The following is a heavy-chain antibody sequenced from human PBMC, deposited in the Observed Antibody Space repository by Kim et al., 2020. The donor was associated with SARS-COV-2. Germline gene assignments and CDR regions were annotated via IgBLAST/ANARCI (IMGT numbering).Heavy chain of an antibody. J-gene: IGHJ4*02. V-gene: IGHV1-18*01. CDR2: ISAYNGNT. Sequence: ASVKVSCKASGYTFTSYGISWVRQAPGQGLEWMGWISAYNGNTNYAQKLQGRVTMTTDTSTSTAYMELRSLRSDDTAVYYCARNLGGVRGVIFPTDFDYWGQGTLVTVSS. D-gene: IGHD3-10*01. CDR1: GYTFTSYG. CDR3: ARNLGGVRGVIFPTDFDY.